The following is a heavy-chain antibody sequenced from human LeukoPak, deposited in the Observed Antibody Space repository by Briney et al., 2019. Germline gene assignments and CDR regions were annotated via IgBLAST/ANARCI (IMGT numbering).Heavy chain of an antibody. CDR1: GFTFTDYA. CDR2: ISGDGGGYT. D-gene: IGHD3-10*01. Sequence: GESLKISCTASGFTFTDYAMSWVRQAPGEGLEWVSAISGDGGGYTYYADSVKGRFTISRVNSKNTLYLEMNSLRAEDTAVYYCAKDLTSGSGSYDYWGQGTLVTVSS. J-gene: IGHJ4*02. CDR3: AKDLTSGSGSYDY. V-gene: IGHV3-23*01.